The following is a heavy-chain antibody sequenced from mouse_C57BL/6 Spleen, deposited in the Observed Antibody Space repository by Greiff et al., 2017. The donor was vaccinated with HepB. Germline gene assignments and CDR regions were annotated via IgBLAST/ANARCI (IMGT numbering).Heavy chain of an antibody. Sequence: EVQLQQSGPELVKPGASVKMSCKASGYTFTDYNMHWVKQSHGKSLEWIGYINPNNGGTSYNQKFKGKATLTVNKSSSTAYMELRSLTSEGSAVYYCASSYYSNLAWFAYWGQGTLVTVSA. D-gene: IGHD2-5*01. CDR3: ASSYYSNLAWFAY. J-gene: IGHJ3*01. V-gene: IGHV1-22*01. CDR1: GYTFTDYN. CDR2: INPNNGGT.